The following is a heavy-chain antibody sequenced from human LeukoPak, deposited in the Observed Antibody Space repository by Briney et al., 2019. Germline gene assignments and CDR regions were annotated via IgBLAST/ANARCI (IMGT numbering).Heavy chain of an antibody. V-gene: IGHV3-23*01. D-gene: IGHD4-23*01. J-gene: IGHJ4*02. CDR3: AKVGGNVGF. CDR2: ISGLSGRT. Sequence: PGGTLRLSCATSGFSFSSYGMSWVRQAPGKGLEWVSSISGLSGRTYYADSVKGRFTISRDNSKNTLYLQMNSLRADDTAVYYCAKVGGNVGFWGQGTLVTVSS. CDR1: GFSFSSYG.